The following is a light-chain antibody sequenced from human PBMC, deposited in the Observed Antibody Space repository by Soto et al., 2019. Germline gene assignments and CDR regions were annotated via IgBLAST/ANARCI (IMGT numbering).Light chain of an antibody. CDR1: QSISSY. V-gene: IGKV1-39*01. Sequence: DIQVTQSPSSLSASVGDRVTITCRASQSISSYLNWYQQKPGKAPKLLIYAASSLQSGVPSRFSGSGSGTDFTLTIRSLQPEDFATYYCQQSYSNRTFGQGTKVEIK. CDR3: QQSYSNRT. J-gene: IGKJ1*01. CDR2: AAS.